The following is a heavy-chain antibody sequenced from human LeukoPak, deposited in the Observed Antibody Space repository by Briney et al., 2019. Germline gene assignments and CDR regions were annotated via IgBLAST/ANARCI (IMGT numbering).Heavy chain of an antibody. D-gene: IGHD1-1*01. CDR2: IYYSGST. V-gene: IGHV4-59*01. J-gene: IGHJ6*02. Sequence: SETLSLTCTVSGGSLSSYYWSWIRQPPGKGLEWIGYIYYSGSTNYNPSLKSRVTISVDTSKNQFSLKLSSVTAADTAVYYCARENEYYYYGMDVWGQGTTVTVSS. CDR1: GGSLSSYY. CDR3: ARENEYYYYGMDV.